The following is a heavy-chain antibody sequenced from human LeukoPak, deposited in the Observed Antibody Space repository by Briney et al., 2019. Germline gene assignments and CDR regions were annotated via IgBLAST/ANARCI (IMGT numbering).Heavy chain of an antibody. CDR2: IYHSGST. J-gene: IGHJ1*01. CDR1: GYSISRGYY. CDR3: ARAAYCSGGSCSTKTEYFQH. D-gene: IGHD2-15*01. Sequence: SETLSLTCTVSGYSISRGYYWGWIRQPPGKGLEWVGSIYHSGSTYYNPSLKSRVTISVDASKNQFSLKLSSVTAVDTAVYYCARAAYCSGGSCSTKTEYFQHWGQGTLVTVSS. V-gene: IGHV4-38-2*02.